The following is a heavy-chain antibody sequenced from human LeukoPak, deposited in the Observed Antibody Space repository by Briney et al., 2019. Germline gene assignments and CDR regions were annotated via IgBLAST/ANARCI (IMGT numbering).Heavy chain of an antibody. D-gene: IGHD6-13*01. CDR1: GFTFGSYT. Sequence: GGSLRLSCAASGFTFGSYTMHWVRQAPGKGLEWVALMSYDGSNKYYADSVKGRFTISRDNFRNTLYLQMNSLRTEDTAVYYCARDRRIAAAGIERFYYYYGMDVWGQGTTVTVSS. J-gene: IGHJ6*02. CDR3: ARDRRIAAAGIERFYYYYGMDV. CDR2: MSYDGSNK. V-gene: IGHV3-30-3*01.